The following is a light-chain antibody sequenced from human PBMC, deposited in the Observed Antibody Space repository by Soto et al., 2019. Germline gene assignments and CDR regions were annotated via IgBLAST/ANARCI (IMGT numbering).Light chain of an antibody. CDR1: QSVRSN. Sequence: EIVMTQAPATLSASPGERPTLSCRASQSVRSNLAWYQQKPGQXPRXXIYGASTRATGIPARFSGSGSGTEFTLSIGSLQSEDFAVYYCQQYNDWPPTFGQGTKVDIK. CDR3: QQYNDWPPT. CDR2: GAS. J-gene: IGKJ1*01. V-gene: IGKV3-15*01.